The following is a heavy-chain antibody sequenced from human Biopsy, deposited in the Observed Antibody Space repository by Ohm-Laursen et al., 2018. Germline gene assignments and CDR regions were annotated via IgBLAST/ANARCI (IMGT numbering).Heavy chain of an antibody. CDR3: ARDPRDTALGIFDY. CDR2: IWFDETNK. J-gene: IGHJ4*02. D-gene: IGHD5-18*01. CDR1: GFTLTKHG. Sequence: SLGLSCTASGFTLTKHGMHWVRQAPGKGLEWVAVIWFDETNKHYADSVKGRFTISRDNSKNMLYLQMNTLRDADTAVYYCARDPRDTALGIFDYWGLGTLVTVSS. V-gene: IGHV3-33*01.